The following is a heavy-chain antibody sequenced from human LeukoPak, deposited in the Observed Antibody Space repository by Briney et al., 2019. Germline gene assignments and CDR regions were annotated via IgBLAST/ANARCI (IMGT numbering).Heavy chain of an antibody. J-gene: IGHJ4*02. Sequence: GGSLRLSCAASGFTFSTSAMSWVRQAPGKGLEWVSTISSYGGTTYYADSVKGRFTISRDTSKNTLYLQMMSLRAEDTAVYFCAKMYSSSWYFLDHWGQGALVTVSS. D-gene: IGHD6-13*01. CDR1: GFTFSTSA. CDR2: ISSYGGTT. CDR3: AKMYSSSWYFLDH. V-gene: IGHV3-23*01.